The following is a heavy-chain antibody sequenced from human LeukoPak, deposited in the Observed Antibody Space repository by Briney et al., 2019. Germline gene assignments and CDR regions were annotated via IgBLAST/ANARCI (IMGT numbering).Heavy chain of an antibody. V-gene: IGHV3-48*01. CDR3: ARGGHFDWLPLFDY. CDR1: GFTFSSYS. J-gene: IGHJ4*02. Sequence: PGGSLRLSCAASGFTFSSYSMNWVRQAPGKGLEWVSYISSSSSTIYYADSVKGRFTISRDNAKNSLYLQVNSLRAEDTAAYYCARGGHFDWLPLFDYWGQGTLVTVSS. D-gene: IGHD3-9*01. CDR2: ISSSSSTI.